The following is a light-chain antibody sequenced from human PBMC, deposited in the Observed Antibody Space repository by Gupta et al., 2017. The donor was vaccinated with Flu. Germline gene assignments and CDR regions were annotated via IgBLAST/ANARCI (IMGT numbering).Light chain of an antibody. CDR2: DNN. CDR1: NSNIGNNY. V-gene: IGLV1-51*01. CDR3: GTWDTSLRAVV. J-gene: IGLJ2*01. Sequence: KVPISCSGSNSNIGNNYVSWYQHIPGTAPQLLIYDNNQRPSGTPDRFSGSKSDTSAILVITGLQTGDEADYYCGTWDTSLRAVVFGGGTRLTVL.